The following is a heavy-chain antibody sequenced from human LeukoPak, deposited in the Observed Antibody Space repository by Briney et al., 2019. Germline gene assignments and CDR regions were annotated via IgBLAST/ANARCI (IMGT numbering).Heavy chain of an antibody. V-gene: IGHV3-9*01. CDR1: GLTFDDYA. J-gene: IGHJ4*02. D-gene: IGHD6-19*01. CDR2: ISWNSGSI. Sequence: SLRLSCAASGLTFDDYARHGVRQAPGKGLEWVAGISWNSGSIGYADSVKGRFTISRDNAKNSLYLQMNSPRAEDTALYYCAKDIGARYSSGWYDYWGQGTLVTVSS. CDR3: AKDIGARYSSGWYDY.